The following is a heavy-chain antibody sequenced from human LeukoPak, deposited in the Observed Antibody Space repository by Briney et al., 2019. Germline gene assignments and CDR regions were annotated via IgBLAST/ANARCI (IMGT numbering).Heavy chain of an antibody. CDR1: GFTFSSYA. V-gene: IGHV3-30-3*01. D-gene: IGHD2-21*02. CDR3: ASFLAYCGGDCYSDFDY. CDR2: ISYDGSNK. J-gene: IGHJ4*02. Sequence: PGRSLRLSCAASGFTFSSYAMHWVRQAPGKGLEWVAVISYDGSNKYYADSVKGRFTISRDNSKNTLYLQMNGLRAEDTAVYYCASFLAYCGGDCYSDFDYWGQGTLVTVPS.